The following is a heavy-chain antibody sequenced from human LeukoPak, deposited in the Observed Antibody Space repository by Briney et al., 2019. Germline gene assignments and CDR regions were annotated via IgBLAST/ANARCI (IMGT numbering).Heavy chain of an antibody. J-gene: IGHJ3*02. V-gene: IGHV3-23*01. CDR2: LSGSGGST. CDR1: GFTFSSYA. Sequence: GGSLRHSCAASGFTFSSYAMSWVRQAPGKGLEWVSALSGSGGSTYYADSVKGRFTISRDNSKNTLYLQMNSLRAEDTAVYYCAKGYSFVVVIVEDAFDIWGQGTMVTVSS. CDR3: AKGYSFVVVIVEDAFDI. D-gene: IGHD2-21*01.